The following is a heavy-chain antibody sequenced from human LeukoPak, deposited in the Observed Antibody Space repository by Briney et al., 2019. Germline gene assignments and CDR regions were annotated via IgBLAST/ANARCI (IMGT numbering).Heavy chain of an antibody. CDR2: VRSKGYNYAT. CDR3: ATVGESRGWYPDH. D-gene: IGHD6-19*01. CDR1: GFTVSGSA. V-gene: IGHV3-73*01. J-gene: IGHJ4*02. Sequence: GGSLKLSCAASGFTVSGSAMHWVRQASGKGLEWLGRVRSKGYNYATAYGASVKDRFIISRDDSKSTAYLQMSSLKSEDTAVYYCATVGESRGWYPDHGGEGTLVTVSS.